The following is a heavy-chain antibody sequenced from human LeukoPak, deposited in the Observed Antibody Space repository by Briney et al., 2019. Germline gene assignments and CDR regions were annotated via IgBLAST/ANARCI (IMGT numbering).Heavy chain of an antibody. D-gene: IGHD2-15*01. V-gene: IGHV3-23*01. CDR2: ISGSGGST. J-gene: IGHJ6*02. CDR3: ASRTLDGGYYYYGMDV. Sequence: GGSLRLSCAASGFTLRSYTMNWVRQAPGKGLEWVSAISGSGGSTYYADSVKGRFTISRDNSKNTLYLQMNSLRAEDTAVYYRASRTLDGGYYYYGMDVWGQGTTVTVSS. CDR1: GFTLRSYT.